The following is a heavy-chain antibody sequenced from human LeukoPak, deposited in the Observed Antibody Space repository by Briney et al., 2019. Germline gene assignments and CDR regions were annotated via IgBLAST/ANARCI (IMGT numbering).Heavy chain of an antibody. CDR2: INHSGST. CDR3: AREGGFYRPLDY. CDR1: GGSFSGYY. V-gene: IGHV4-34*01. D-gene: IGHD2/OR15-2a*01. Sequence: SETLSLTCAVFGGSFSGYYWSWIRQPPGKGLEWIGRINHSGSTNYNPSLKSRVTISVGTSENHISLKLTSVTAADTAVYYCAREGGFYRPLDYSGPGTLVIVSS. J-gene: IGHJ4*02.